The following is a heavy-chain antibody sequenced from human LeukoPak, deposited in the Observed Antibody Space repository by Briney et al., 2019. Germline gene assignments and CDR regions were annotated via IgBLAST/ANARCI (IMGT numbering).Heavy chain of an antibody. D-gene: IGHD4-17*01. CDR2: INHSGSA. V-gene: IGHV4-34*01. Sequence: XETLSLTCAVYGGSFSGYYWSWIRQPPGKGLEWIGEINHSGSANYNPSLKSRVTISLDTSKNQFSLKLSSVTAADTAVYYCARGQGTVTTHWGQGTLVTVSS. J-gene: IGHJ4*02. CDR1: GGSFSGYY. CDR3: ARGQGTVTTH.